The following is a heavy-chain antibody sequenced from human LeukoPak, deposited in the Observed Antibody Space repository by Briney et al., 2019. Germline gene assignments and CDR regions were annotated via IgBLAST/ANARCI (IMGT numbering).Heavy chain of an antibody. CDR3: ARDCSGGSCYLDY. D-gene: IGHD2-15*01. J-gene: IGHJ4*02. CDR1: GFTFSGYW. Sequence: GGSLRLSCAASGFTFSGYWMHWVRQAPGKGLVWVSRINNDGSTTNYADSVKGRFTISRDNAENTLYLQMNSLRAEDTAVYYCARDCSGGSCYLDYWGQGTLVTVSS. CDR2: INNDGSTT. V-gene: IGHV3-74*01.